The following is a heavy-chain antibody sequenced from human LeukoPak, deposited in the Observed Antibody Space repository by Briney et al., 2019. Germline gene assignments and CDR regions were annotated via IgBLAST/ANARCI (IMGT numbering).Heavy chain of an antibody. CDR1: GGSISSHY. Sequence: SETLSLTCTVSGGSISSHYWSWIRQPPGKGLEWIGNIYYTGSTNYNPSLKSRVTISVDTSKNQFSLKLSSVTAADTAVYYCARAGKEDILTGYYVGDWFDPWGQGTLVTVSS. J-gene: IGHJ5*02. V-gene: IGHV4-59*11. D-gene: IGHD3-9*01. CDR3: ARAGKEDILTGYYVGDWFDP. CDR2: IYYTGST.